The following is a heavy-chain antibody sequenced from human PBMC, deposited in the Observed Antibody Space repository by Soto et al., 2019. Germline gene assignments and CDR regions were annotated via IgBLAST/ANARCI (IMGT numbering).Heavy chain of an antibody. CDR3: ATGSGSSTSDAFDI. CDR1: GASINSYY. CDR2: IHNSGST. J-gene: IGHJ3*02. V-gene: IGHV4-59*07. D-gene: IGHD3-10*01. Sequence: SDTLSLTCTVSGASINSYYWTWIRQPPGKALEWIGYIHNSGSTEYNSAPESRVAMSVDTTRNQFSLRLNSVTAADTAVYYCATGSGSSTSDAFDIWGQGTMVT.